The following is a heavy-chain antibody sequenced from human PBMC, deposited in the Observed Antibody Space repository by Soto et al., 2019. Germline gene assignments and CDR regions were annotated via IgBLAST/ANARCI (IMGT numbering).Heavy chain of an antibody. CDR1: GYSFAGHW. CDR2: IDPSDSYT. CDR3: ERLKVGATSDY. D-gene: IGHD1-26*01. V-gene: IGHV5-10-1*01. Sequence: GESLKISCQGSGYSFAGHWIGWVRQMPGKGLEWMGRIDPSDSYTNYSPSFEGHVTMSADTSVNTAYLQWRGLRASDTAIYFCERLKVGATSDYWGQGTLVTVSS. J-gene: IGHJ4*02.